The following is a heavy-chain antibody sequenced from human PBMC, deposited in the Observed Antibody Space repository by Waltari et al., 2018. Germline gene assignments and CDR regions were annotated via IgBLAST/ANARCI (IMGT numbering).Heavy chain of an antibody. J-gene: IGHJ4*02. CDR1: GFIFRNYV. D-gene: IGHD3-22*01. CDR3: AKAQHYYDSSGYYYFDY. V-gene: IGHV3-23*01. CDR2: ISGSGDNT. Sequence: EVQLLESGGGLVQPGGSLRLSCAASGFIFRNYVMTWVRQAPGKGLEWVSAISGSGDNTDYADSVKGRFTISRDESKNTVSLQMNRLRVEDTAVYFCAKAQHYYDSSGYYYFDYWGQGTLVTVSS.